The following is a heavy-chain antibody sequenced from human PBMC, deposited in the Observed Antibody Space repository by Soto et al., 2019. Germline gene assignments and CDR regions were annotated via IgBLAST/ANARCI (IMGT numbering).Heavy chain of an antibody. CDR1: GGSLSSYY. J-gene: IGHJ6*02. CDR3: ARSERTLSYYYGMDV. CDR2: IYHSGTT. V-gene: IGHV4-34*01. Sequence: PSETLSLTCTVYGGSLSSYYWNWIRQPPGKGLEWIGEIYHSGTTNYNPSLKSRVTISADTSKNQFSLKLTSVTAADTAVYYCARSERTLSYYYGMDVWGQGTTVTVS.